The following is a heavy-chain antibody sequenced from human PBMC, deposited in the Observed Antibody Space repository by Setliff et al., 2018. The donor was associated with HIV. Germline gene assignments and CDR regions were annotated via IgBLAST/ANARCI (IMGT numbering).Heavy chain of an antibody. J-gene: IGHJ6*03. V-gene: IGHV4-59*01. CDR3: ARGNYDTSDYYTNFYYYYMDV. CDR1: GDPISTYY. D-gene: IGHD3-22*01. Sequence: SETLSLTCTVSGDPISTYYWSWVRKPPGKGLEWIGYVYYSGSTSYSPSLRGRVTVSVDPSKNQFSLKLNSVTAADTAIYYCARGNYDTSDYYTNFYYYYMDVWGKGTAVTVSS. CDR2: VYYSGST.